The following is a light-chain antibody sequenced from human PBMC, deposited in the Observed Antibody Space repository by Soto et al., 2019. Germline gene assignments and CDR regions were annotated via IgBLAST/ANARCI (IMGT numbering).Light chain of an antibody. Sequence: ELVLTQSPATLSLSPGERATLSCRASQSVSGYLAWYQQKPGQAPRLLIYDASKRATGIPARFSGSGFGTDFTLTISSLEPEDFAVYYCQQRSKWRTFGQGTKVDIK. CDR2: DAS. CDR3: QQRSKWRT. V-gene: IGKV3-11*01. J-gene: IGKJ1*01. CDR1: QSVSGY.